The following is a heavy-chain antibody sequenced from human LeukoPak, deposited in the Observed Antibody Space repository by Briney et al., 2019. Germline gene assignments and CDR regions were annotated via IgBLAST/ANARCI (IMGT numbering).Heavy chain of an antibody. V-gene: IGHV4-34*01. Sequence: SETLSLTCAVYGGSFSGYYWGWIRQPPGKGLEWIGSIYYSGSTYYNPSLKSRVTISVDTSKNQFSLKLSSVTAADTAVYYCAREHCSGGSCYSIYYYYYMDVWGKGTTVTVSS. CDR2: IYYSGST. CDR1: GGSFSGYY. D-gene: IGHD2-15*01. CDR3: AREHCSGGSCYSIYYYYYMDV. J-gene: IGHJ6*03.